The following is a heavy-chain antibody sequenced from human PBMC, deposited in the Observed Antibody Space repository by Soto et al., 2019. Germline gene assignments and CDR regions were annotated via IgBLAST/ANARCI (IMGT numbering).Heavy chain of an antibody. J-gene: IGHJ5*02. D-gene: IGHD5-18*01. Sequence: GASVKVSCKASGYTFTSYDINWVRQATGQGLEWMGWMNPNSGNTGYAQKFQGRVTMTRNTSISTAYMELSSLRSEDTAVYYCARAGYSYGQNWYDPCGHGSLVTGSS. CDR1: GYTFTSYD. V-gene: IGHV1-8*01. CDR3: ARAGYSYGQNWYDP. CDR2: MNPNSGNT.